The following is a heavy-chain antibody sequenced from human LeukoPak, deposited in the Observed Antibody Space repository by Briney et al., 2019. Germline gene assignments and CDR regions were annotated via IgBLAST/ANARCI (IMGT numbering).Heavy chain of an antibody. Sequence: GGSLRLSCAASGFTVSSNYMSWVRQAPGKGLEWVSVIYSGGSTYYADSVKGRFTISRDNSNNTLYLQMNSLRAEDTAVYYCARDRLWFGELFFDPWGQGTLVTVSS. V-gene: IGHV3-66*01. CDR3: ARDRLWFGELFFDP. CDR2: IYSGGST. D-gene: IGHD3-10*01. CDR1: GFTVSSNY. J-gene: IGHJ5*02.